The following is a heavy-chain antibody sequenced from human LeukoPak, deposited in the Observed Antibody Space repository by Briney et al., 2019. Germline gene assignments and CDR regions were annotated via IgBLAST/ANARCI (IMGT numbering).Heavy chain of an antibody. J-gene: IGHJ6*03. Sequence: ASVKVSCKASGYTFTSYGISWVRQAPGQGLEWMGWISAYNGNTNYAQKLQGRVTMTTDTSTSTAYMELRSLRSDDTAVYYCATIGWSGYIVDPYYYYMDVWGKGTTVTVSS. CDR1: GYTFTSYG. CDR3: ATIGWSGYIVDPYYYYMDV. V-gene: IGHV1-18*01. CDR2: ISAYNGNT. D-gene: IGHD3-3*01.